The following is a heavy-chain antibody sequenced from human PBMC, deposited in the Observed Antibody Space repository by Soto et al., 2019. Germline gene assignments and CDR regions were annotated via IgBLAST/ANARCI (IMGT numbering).Heavy chain of an antibody. CDR2: IYYSGST. V-gene: IGHV4-59*01. CDR1: GGSISSYY. J-gene: IGHJ4*02. CDR3: ARGALTPYFAH. Sequence: QVQLQESGPGLVKPSETLSLTCTVSGGSISSYYWSWIRQPPGKGLEWIGYIYYSGSTNYNPSLKSRVPLSVDKSKNQFSLKLRPVTAADTAVYYCARGALTPYFAHWGPGTLVTVSS.